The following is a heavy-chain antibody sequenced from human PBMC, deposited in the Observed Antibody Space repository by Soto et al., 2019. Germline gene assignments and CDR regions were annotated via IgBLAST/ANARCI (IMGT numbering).Heavy chain of an antibody. Sequence: QVQLVQSGAEVKKPGASAKVSCKASGYTFTSYGLSWVRQAPGQGLEWMGWISAYNGNTNYAQKLQGRVTMTTDTSKSTAYMELRSLRSDDTAVYYCARAGEDTAMVYYFDYWGQGTLVTVSS. CDR3: ARAGEDTAMVYYFDY. CDR2: ISAYNGNT. J-gene: IGHJ4*02. D-gene: IGHD5-18*01. V-gene: IGHV1-18*04. CDR1: GYTFTSYG.